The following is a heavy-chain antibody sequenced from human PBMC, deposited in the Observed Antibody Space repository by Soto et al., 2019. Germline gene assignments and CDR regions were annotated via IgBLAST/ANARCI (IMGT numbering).Heavy chain of an antibody. CDR3: ARGLLWFGELYPLDY. J-gene: IGHJ4*02. V-gene: IGHV3-33*01. Sequence: GGSLRLSCAASGFTFSSYGMHWVRQAPGKGLEWVAVIWYDGSNKYYADSVKGRFTISRDNSKNTLYLQMNSLRAEDTAVYYCARGLLWFGELYPLDYWGQGTLVTVSS. D-gene: IGHD3-10*01. CDR2: IWYDGSNK. CDR1: GFTFSSYG.